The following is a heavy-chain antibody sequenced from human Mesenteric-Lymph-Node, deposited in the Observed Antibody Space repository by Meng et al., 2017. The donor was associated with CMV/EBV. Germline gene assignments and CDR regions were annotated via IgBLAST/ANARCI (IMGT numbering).Heavy chain of an antibody. Sequence: GESLKISCAASGFTLSSYSIKWVRQALGKGLEWVSSISSSSNYIYYADSVKSRFTISRDNAKNLVYLQMTSLRAEDTAVYYCARDDFVSGTFSYYYHGMDVWGQGTTVTVSS. J-gene: IGHJ6*02. V-gene: IGHV3-21*06. CDR3: ARDDFVSGTFSYYYHGMDV. CDR2: ISSSSNYI. D-gene: IGHD3-10*01. CDR1: GFTLSSYS.